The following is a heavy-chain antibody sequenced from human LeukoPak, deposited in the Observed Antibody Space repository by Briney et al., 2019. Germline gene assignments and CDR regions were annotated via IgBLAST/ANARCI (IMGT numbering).Heavy chain of an antibody. CDR3: ARGEVLSGYYHAYYYGMDV. D-gene: IGHD3-22*01. CDR1: GGTFSSYA. Sequence: GASVKVSCKASGGTFSSYAISWVRQAPGQGLEWMGRIIPILGIANYAQKFQDRVTITADKSTSTAYMELSSLRSEDTAVYYCARGEVLSGYYHAYYYGMDVWGQGTTVTVSS. J-gene: IGHJ6*02. V-gene: IGHV1-69*04. CDR2: IIPILGIA.